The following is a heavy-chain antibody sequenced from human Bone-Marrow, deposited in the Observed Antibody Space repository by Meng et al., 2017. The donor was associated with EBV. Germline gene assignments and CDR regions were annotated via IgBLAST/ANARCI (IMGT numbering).Heavy chain of an antibody. D-gene: IGHD6-19*01. CDR3: ARPFPSWQSPRLDPFGA. CDR1: XDSISSFYY. V-gene: IGHV4-39*01. Sequence: QVQLQESGPGLVKPSXXXXLXXXVSXDSISSFYYWGWIRQPPGRGLEWIGSVHYTGSTYYSPSLKSRVTVSVDTSKNQFSLRLTSVTAADTAVYYCARPFPSWQSPRLDPFGAWGQGTLVTVSS. J-gene: IGHJ5*02. CDR2: VHYTGST.